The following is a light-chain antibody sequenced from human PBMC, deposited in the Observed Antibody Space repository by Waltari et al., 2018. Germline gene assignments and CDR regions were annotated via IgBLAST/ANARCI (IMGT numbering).Light chain of an antibody. J-gene: IGLJ3*02. CDR2: EVT. V-gene: IGLV2-8*01. Sequence: SALTQPPSASGSPGQSVSISCTGTSSDVGASNYVSWYQQHPGKAPRLMIYEVTKRPAGVPDRSSGSKSGNTASLTVSGLQTEDEADYYCCSYTDRSTMVFGAGTKLTVL. CDR3: CSYTDRSTMV. CDR1: SSDVGASNY.